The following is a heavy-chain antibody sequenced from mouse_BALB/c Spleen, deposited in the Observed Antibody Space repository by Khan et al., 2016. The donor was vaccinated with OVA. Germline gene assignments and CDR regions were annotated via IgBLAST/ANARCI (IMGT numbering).Heavy chain of an antibody. Sequence: VQLQQSGAELVRPGALVKLSCKASGFNIKDYYMHWVKQRPEQGLEWIGWIDPENGETVYDPKFQGKASITADTSSNTAYLQLSSLTSEDTAVYYGARAGYFAWFAYWGQGTLVTVSA. CDR2: IDPENGET. CDR1: GFNIKDYY. J-gene: IGHJ3*01. CDR3: ARAGYFAWFAY. V-gene: IGHV14-1*02.